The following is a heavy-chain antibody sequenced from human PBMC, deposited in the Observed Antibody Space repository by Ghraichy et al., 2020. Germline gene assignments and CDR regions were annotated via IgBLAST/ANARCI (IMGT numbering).Heavy chain of an antibody. D-gene: IGHD2-15*01. J-gene: IGHJ4*02. Sequence: GSLRLSCAASGFTFSSYAMSWVRQAPGKGLEWVSAISGSGGSTYYADSAKGRFTISRDNSKNTLYLQMNSLRAEDTAVYYCAKFSVWSVVAATGDFDYWGQGTLVTVSS. V-gene: IGHV3-23*01. CDR1: GFTFSSYA. CDR3: AKFSVWSVVAATGDFDY. CDR2: ISGSGGST.